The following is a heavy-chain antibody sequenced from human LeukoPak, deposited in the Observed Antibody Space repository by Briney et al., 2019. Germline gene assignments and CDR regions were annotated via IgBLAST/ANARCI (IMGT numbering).Heavy chain of an antibody. CDR1: GGSISSYY. CDR3: ARHPPKSFFDY. J-gene: IGHJ4*03. CDR2: IYCSGST. V-gene: IGHV4-59*08. Sequence: SETLSLTCTVSGGSISSYYWSWIRQPPGKGLEWIAYIYCSGSTNYNPSLKSRVTISVDTSKSQFSLKLTSMTAADTAVYYCARHPPKSFFDYWGQGTLVTVSS.